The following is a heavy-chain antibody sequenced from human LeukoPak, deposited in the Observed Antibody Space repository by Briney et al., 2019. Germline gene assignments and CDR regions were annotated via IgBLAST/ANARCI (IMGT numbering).Heavy chain of an antibody. CDR2: IYYSGST. D-gene: IGHD3-3*02. V-gene: IGHV4-59*08. CDR3: ARLALGFDY. J-gene: IGHJ4*02. CDR1: GGSISSYY. Sequence: SETLSLTCTVSGGSISSYYWSWIRQPPGKGLEWIGYIYYSGSTNYNPPLKSRVTISVDTSKNQFSLKLSSVTAADTAVYYCARLALGFDYWGQGTLVTVSS.